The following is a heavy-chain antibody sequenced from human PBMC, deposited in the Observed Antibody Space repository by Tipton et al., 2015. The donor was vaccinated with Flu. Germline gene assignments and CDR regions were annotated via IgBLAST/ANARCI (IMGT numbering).Heavy chain of an antibody. CDR1: GYSISSGYY. J-gene: IGHJ4*02. V-gene: IGHV4-38-2*01. CDR3: ARLSYYDVDLKNFYFDY. CDR2: VYHTGTT. Sequence: TLSLTCAVSGYSISSGYYWGWIRQPPGQGLEWIGSVYHTGTTYYNPSLKSRVTISVDTSTSQFSLKLRSVTAADTAVYYCARLSYYDVDLKNFYFDYWGQGALVTVSS. D-gene: IGHD3-10*02.